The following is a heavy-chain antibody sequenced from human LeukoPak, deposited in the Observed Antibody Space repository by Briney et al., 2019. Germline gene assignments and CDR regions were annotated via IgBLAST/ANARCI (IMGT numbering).Heavy chain of an antibody. V-gene: IGHV3-11*01. CDR3: ARDDYEVPYGMDV. D-gene: IGHD4-17*01. CDR2: ISGSGSTI. J-gene: IGHJ6*02. CDR1: GFTFSDYY. Sequence: GGSLRLSCAASGFTFSDYYMSWIRQAPGKGLEWASYISGSGSTIYYADSVKGRFTISRDNAKNSLYLQMNSLRAEDTAVYYCARDDYEVPYGMDVWGQGTTVTVSS.